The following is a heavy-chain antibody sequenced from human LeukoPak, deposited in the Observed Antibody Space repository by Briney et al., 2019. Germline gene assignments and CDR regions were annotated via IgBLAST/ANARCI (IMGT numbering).Heavy chain of an antibody. J-gene: IGHJ4*02. V-gene: IGHV3-30-3*01. CDR3: ARDAARENYDSSGYYYGYFDY. CDR1: GFTFSSYA. CDR2: ISYDGSNK. D-gene: IGHD3-22*01. Sequence: AGGSLRLSCAASGFTFSSYATPWVRQAPGKGLEWVAVISYDGSNKYYADSVKGRFTISRDNSKNTLYLQMNSLRAEDTAVYYCARDAARENYDSSGYYYGYFDYWGQGTLVTVSS.